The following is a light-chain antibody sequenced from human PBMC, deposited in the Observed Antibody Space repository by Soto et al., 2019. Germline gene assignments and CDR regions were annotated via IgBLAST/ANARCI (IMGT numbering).Light chain of an antibody. CDR2: GAS. CDR3: QQYNNWPPFT. Sequence: EIVMTQSPATLSVSPGERVTLSCRASQSVSRSLAWYQQKPGQAPRLLIYGASTRAPGIPARFSGSGSGTEFTLTISSLQSEDFALYYCQQYNNWPPFTFGPGTKVDIK. J-gene: IGKJ3*01. CDR1: QSVSRS. V-gene: IGKV3-15*01.